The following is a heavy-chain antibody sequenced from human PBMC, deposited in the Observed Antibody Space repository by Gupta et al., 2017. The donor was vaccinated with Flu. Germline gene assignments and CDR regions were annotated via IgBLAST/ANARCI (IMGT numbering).Heavy chain of an antibody. D-gene: IGHD3-10*01. V-gene: IGHV3-30*18. J-gene: IGHJ6*02. CDR3: AKWLTRSGRDGMDV. Sequence: QVQLVESGGGVVQPGRALRLSCAASGFTFSSYAIHWVRQAPGKGLEWVAVISYDGSNKKDGDSVKGRFTISRDNSKNTLYLQMHSLRGEDTAVYYCAKWLTRSGRDGMDVWGQGTTVTVSS. CDR1: GFTFSSYA. CDR2: ISYDGSNK.